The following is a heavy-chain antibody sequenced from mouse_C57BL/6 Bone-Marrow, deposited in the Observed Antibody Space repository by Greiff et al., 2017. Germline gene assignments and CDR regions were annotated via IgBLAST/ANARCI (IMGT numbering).Heavy chain of an antibody. CDR3: AREGSSFDY. CDR1: GYTFTNYW. J-gene: IGHJ2*01. V-gene: IGHV1-63*01. CDR2: IYPGGGYT. Sequence: LVESGAELVRPGTSVKMSCKASGYTFTNYWIGWAKQRPGHGLEWIGDIYPGGGYTNYNEKFKGKATLTADKSSSTAYMQFSSLTSEDSAIYYCAREGSSFDYWGQGTTLTDSS.